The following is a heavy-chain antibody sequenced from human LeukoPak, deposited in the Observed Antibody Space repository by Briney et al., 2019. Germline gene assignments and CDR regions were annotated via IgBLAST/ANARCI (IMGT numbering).Heavy chain of an antibody. CDR2: ICYSGST. J-gene: IGHJ4*02. D-gene: IGHD2-15*01. CDR1: GGSISSSSYC. V-gene: IGHV4-39*07. Sequence: SETLSLTCTVSGGSISSSSYCWGWIRQPPGKGLEWIGSICYSGSTYYNPSLKSRVTISVDTSKNQFSLKLSSVTAADTAVYYCARVGYCSGGSCYSEGIEYWGQGTLVTVSS. CDR3: ARVGYCSGGSCYSEGIEY.